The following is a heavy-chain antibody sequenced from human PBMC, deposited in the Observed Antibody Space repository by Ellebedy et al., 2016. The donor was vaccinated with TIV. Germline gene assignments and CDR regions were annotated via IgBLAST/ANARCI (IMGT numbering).Heavy chain of an antibody. CDR3: ARGQWILLEYFDS. Sequence: GGSLRLXCAASGFAFSNYAMSWIRQAPGKGLEWVSAISSAGATTSYADSVKGRFTISRDNAKNSVHLQMDSLRADDTAVYYCARGQWILLEYFDSWGQGTLVTVSS. CDR2: ISSAGATT. D-gene: IGHD2/OR15-2a*01. J-gene: IGHJ4*02. CDR1: GFAFSNYA. V-gene: IGHV3-23*01.